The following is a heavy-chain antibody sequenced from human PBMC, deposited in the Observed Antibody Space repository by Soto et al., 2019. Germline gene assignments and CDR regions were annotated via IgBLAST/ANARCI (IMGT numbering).Heavy chain of an antibody. Sequence: QLQLQESGPGLVQPSETLSLTCTVSGDSVISDHYYWAWIRQPPGKGLEWIGNMHYTGETYQNPSLRSRVTIFVDTSENQVSLKLPSVTAADTAMYYCARQGGNKFDYWGQGTLVTVSS. CDR2: MHYTGET. D-gene: IGHD3-16*01. CDR1: GDSVISDHYY. J-gene: IGHJ4*02. V-gene: IGHV4-39*01. CDR3: ARQGGNKFDY.